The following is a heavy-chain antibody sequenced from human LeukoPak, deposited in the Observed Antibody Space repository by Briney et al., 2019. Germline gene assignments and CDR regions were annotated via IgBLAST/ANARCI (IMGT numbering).Heavy chain of an antibody. V-gene: IGHV1-18*01. D-gene: IGHD2-15*01. CDR2: ISAYNGNT. Sequence: ASVKVSCKASGYTFTSYGISWVRQAPGQGLEWMGWISAYNGNTNYAQKLQGRVTMTTDTSTSTSYIELRSLRSDDTAVYYCAGGCSGGSCYRNWFDPWGQGTLVTVSS. J-gene: IGHJ5*02. CDR3: AGGCSGGSCYRNWFDP. CDR1: GYTFTSYG.